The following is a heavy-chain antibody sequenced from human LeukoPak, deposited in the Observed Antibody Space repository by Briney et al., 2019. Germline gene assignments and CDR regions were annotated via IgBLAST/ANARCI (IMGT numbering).Heavy chain of an antibody. CDR1: GFTFSSYS. J-gene: IGHJ4*02. CDR2: ISSSSSYI. CDR3: ATIPSTELNAY. V-gene: IGHV3-21*01. Sequence: GGSLRLSCAASGFTFSSYSMNWVRQAPGKGLEWLSSISSSSSYIYYADSVRGRFTISRDNAKNSLYLQMNSLRADDTAVYFCATIPSTELNAYWGQGTLVAVSA. D-gene: IGHD2-21*01.